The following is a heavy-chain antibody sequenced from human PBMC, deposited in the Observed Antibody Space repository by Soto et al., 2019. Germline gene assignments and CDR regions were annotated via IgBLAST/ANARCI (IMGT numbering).Heavy chain of an antibody. V-gene: IGHV3-9*01. Sequence: EVQLVESGGGLVQPGRSLRLSCAASGFTFDDYAMHWVRQVPGKGLEWVSGISWNSGNIGYADSVKGRFTISRDNAKNSLYLQMNSLRVEDTALYYCAKDTYSSSPYYMDVWGKGTTVTVS. CDR2: ISWNSGNI. J-gene: IGHJ6*03. CDR1: GFTFDDYA. CDR3: AKDTYSSSPYYMDV. D-gene: IGHD6-6*01.